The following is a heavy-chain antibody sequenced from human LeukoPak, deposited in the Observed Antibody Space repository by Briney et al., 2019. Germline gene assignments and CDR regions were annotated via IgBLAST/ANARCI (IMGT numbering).Heavy chain of an antibody. V-gene: IGHV3-74*01. CDR3: ARAGPGEARIAVAGTYYFDY. D-gene: IGHD6-19*01. Sequence: GGSLRLSCVASGFTFSTYAMSWVRQAPGKGLVWVSRIKSDGSSTSYADSVKGRFTISRDNAKNTLYLQMNSLRAEDTAVYYCARAGPGEARIAVAGTYYFDYWGQGTLVTVSS. CDR1: GFTFSTYA. J-gene: IGHJ4*02. CDR2: IKSDGSST.